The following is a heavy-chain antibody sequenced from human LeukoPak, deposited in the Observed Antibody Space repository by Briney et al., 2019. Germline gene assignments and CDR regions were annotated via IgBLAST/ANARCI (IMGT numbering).Heavy chain of an antibody. D-gene: IGHD3-10*01. CDR2: FYDSGNT. Sequence: PSETLSLTCIVSGGSISSSSYYWDWIRQAPGEGLEWIGNFYDSGNTRYNPSLKSRVTISGDTSKNQFSLKLSSVTAADTAVYYCARAVVGSYYPDAFGIWGQGTMVTVSS. CDR3: ARAVVGSYYPDAFGI. J-gene: IGHJ3*02. CDR1: GGSISSSSYY. V-gene: IGHV4-39*07.